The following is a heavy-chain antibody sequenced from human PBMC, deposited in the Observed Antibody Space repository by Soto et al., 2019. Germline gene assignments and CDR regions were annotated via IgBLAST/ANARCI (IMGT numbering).Heavy chain of an antibody. Sequence: QVRLVQSGAEVQKPGASVKVSCKTSGYTFTNFPIQWVRQAPGQRLEWMGWINGGNGNTKYSQKFKGRVTITRDTSARTAYMELSDLTSEDTAVYYCARDRDQLHTYDSWGQGSLVTVSS. J-gene: IGHJ4*02. CDR3: ARDRDQLHTYDS. V-gene: IGHV1-3*01. CDR2: INGGNGNT. D-gene: IGHD1-7*01. CDR1: GYTFTNFP.